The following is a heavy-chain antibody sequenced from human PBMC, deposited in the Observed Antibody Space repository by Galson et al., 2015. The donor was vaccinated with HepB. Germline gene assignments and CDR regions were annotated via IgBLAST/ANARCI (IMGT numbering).Heavy chain of an antibody. CDR1: GGTFSSYA. D-gene: IGHD3-3*01. V-gene: IGHV1-69*13. J-gene: IGHJ6*02. Sequence: SVKVSCKASGGTFSSYAISWVRQAPGQGLEWMGGIIPIFGTANYAQKFQGRVTITADESTSTAYMELSSLRSEDTAVYYCARGTIFGVVYYYYYGMDVWGQGTTVTVSS. CDR2: IIPIFGTA. CDR3: ARGTIFGVVYYYYYGMDV.